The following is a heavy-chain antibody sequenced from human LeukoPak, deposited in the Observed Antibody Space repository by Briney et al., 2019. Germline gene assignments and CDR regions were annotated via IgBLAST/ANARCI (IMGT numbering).Heavy chain of an antibody. J-gene: IGHJ4*02. D-gene: IGHD6-25*01. CDR1: GGSISSYY. CDR2: IYTNGHT. CDR3: ARHRSSGDDY. V-gene: IGHV4-4*07. Sequence: PSETLSLTCTVSGGSISSYYWSWIRQPAGKGLEWIGRIYTNGHTNYNPSLKSRVTMSVDTSKNQLSLRVSSVTAADTAVYYCARHRSSGDDYWGQGTLATVSS.